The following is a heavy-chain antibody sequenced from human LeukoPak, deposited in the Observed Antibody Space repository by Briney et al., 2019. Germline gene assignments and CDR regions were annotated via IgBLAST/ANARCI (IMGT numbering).Heavy chain of an antibody. J-gene: IGHJ6*03. CDR1: GYTFTGYY. CDR2: INPNSGGT. CDR3: ARDHIVATTDYYYYYMDV. V-gene: IGHV1-2*02. D-gene: IGHD5-12*01. Sequence: ASVKVSCKASGYTFTGYYMHWVRQAPGQGLEWMGWINPNSGGTNYAQKFQGRVTMTRDTSISTAYMELSRLRSDDTAVYYCARDHIVATTDYYYYYMDVWCKGTTVTVSS.